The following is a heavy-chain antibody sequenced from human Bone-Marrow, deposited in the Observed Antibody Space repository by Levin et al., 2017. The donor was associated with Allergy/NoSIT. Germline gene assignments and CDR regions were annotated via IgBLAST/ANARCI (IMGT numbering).Heavy chain of an antibody. CDR2: ISYDGSNK. CDR1: GFTFSSYA. V-gene: IGHV3-30-3*01. Sequence: PGGSLRLSCAASGFTFSSYAMHWVRQAPGKGLEWVAVISYDGSNKYYADSVKGRFTISRDNSKNTLYLQMNSLRAEDTAVYYCARGETRWLQSDAFDIWGQGTMVTVSS. CDR3: ARGETRWLQSDAFDI. J-gene: IGHJ3*02. D-gene: IGHD5-24*01.